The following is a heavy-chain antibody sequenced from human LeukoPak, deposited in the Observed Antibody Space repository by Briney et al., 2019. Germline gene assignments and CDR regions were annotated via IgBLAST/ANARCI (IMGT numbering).Heavy chain of an antibody. CDR3: ARHGGYCSSTSCYQSNYYYYLMDL. CDR2: IYYSGST. V-gene: IGHV4-39*01. J-gene: IGHJ6*03. CDR1: GGSISSSSCY. D-gene: IGHD2-2*01. Sequence: SSETLSLTCTVSGGSISSSSCYWGWIRQPPGKGLEWIGSIYYSGSTYYNPSLKSRVTISVDTSKNQFSLKVNSVTAADTAVYYCARHGGYCSSTSCYQSNYYYYLMDLWGKGTTVTVSS.